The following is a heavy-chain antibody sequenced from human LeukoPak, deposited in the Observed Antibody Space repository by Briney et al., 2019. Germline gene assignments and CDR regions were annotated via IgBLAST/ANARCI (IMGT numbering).Heavy chain of an antibody. Sequence: PSETLSLTCTVSGGSISSYYWSWVRQPPGRGLEWLGYISYSGSTSYNPSLKSRVTISLGTSRNQFSLKLTSVTAADTAVYYCARHGSGSSLALYPWGQGTLVTVSS. J-gene: IGHJ5*02. V-gene: IGHV4-59*08. CDR1: GGSISSYY. CDR2: ISYSGST. CDR3: ARHGSGSSLALYP. D-gene: IGHD3-10*01.